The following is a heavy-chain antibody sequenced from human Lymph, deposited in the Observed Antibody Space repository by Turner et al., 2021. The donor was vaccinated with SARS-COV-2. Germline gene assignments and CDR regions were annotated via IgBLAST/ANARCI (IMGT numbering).Heavy chain of an antibody. CDR3: ARGFDY. Sequence: QVQLQESGPGLVKPSEPLSLTCTVSGGSISSYYWSWIRQPPGKGLEWIGYIYYSGSTNYTPSLKSRVTISVDTSKNQFSLRLSSVTAADTAVYYCARGFDYWGQGTLVTVSS. J-gene: IGHJ4*02. CDR2: IYYSGST. CDR1: GGSISSYY. V-gene: IGHV4-59*08.